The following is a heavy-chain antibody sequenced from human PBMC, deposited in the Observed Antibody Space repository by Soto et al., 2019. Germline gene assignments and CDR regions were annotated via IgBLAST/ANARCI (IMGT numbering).Heavy chain of an antibody. D-gene: IGHD2-2*01. Sequence: QVQLVESGGGVVQPGRSLRLSCAASGFTFSSYGMHWVRQAPGKGLEWVAVISYDGSNKYYADSVKGRFTISRDNSKNTLYLQMNSLRAEDTAVYYCAKEGIGYCSSTSCPSKYYYYGMDVRGQGTTVTVSS. CDR3: AKEGIGYCSSTSCPSKYYYYGMDV. CDR2: ISYDGSNK. V-gene: IGHV3-30*18. CDR1: GFTFSSYG. J-gene: IGHJ6*02.